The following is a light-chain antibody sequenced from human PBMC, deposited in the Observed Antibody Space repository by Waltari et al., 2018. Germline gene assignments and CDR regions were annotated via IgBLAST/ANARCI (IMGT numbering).Light chain of an antibody. CDR3: AVWDGSLNAVL. J-gene: IGLJ2*01. CDR1: SRDLGAYNY. CDR2: EVH. V-gene: IGLV2-8*01. Sequence: QSVLTQPPSASGSPGQSVTISCTGTSRDLGAYNYGSWYQQHPGKAPNLIIYEVHNRPSGVSTRFSGSKSGYTASLAISGLQSDDEGDYYCAVWDGSLNAVLFGGGTKLTVL.